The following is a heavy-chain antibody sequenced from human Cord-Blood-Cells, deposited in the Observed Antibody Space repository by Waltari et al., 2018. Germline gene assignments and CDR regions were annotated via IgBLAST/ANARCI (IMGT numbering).Heavy chain of an antibody. J-gene: IGHJ6*03. CDR1: GGTFSSYA. V-gene: IGHV1-69*04. Sequence: QVQLVQSGAEVKKPGSSVTVSCKASGGTFSSYALSWVRPAPGQGLEWMGGIIPILGIANYAQKFQGRVTITADESTSTAYMELSSLRSEDTAVYYCARAHRGAHGSYYYYYYMDVWGKGTTVTVSS. CDR2: IIPILGIA. CDR3: ARAHRGAHGSYYYYYYMDV. D-gene: IGHD1-26*01.